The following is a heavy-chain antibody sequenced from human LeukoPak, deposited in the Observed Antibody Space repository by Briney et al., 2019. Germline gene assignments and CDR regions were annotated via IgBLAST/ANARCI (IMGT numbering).Heavy chain of an antibody. CDR3: ARDRDYGGKVYAFDI. V-gene: IGHV1-46*01. J-gene: IGHJ3*02. CDR2: INPSGGST. D-gene: IGHD4-23*01. Sequence: GASVNVSCQASGYTFTSYYMHWVRQAPGQGREWMGIINPSGGSTSYAQKFEGRATMTRDTSTHTVYKELSSLRADGPSVYYCARDRDYGGKVYAFDIWGQGTMVTVSS. CDR1: GYTFTSYY.